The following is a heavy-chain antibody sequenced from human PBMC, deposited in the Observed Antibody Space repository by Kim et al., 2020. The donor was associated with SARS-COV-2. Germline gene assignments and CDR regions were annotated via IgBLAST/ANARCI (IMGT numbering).Heavy chain of an antibody. CDR1: GGSFSGYY. Sequence: SETLSLTCAVYGGSFSGYYWSWIRQPPGKGLEWIGEINHSGSTNYNPSLKSRVTISVDTSKNQFSLKLSSVTAADTAVYYCARKGRARTYSSGWYGYWGQGTLVTVSS. CDR2: INHSGST. CDR3: ARKGRARTYSSGWYGY. D-gene: IGHD6-19*01. V-gene: IGHV4-34*01. J-gene: IGHJ4*02.